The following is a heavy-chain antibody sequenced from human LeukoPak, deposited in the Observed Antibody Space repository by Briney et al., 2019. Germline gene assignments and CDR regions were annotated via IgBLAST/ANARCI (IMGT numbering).Heavy chain of an antibody. J-gene: IGHJ4*02. D-gene: IGHD3-10*01. Sequence: PGGSLRLSCAASGFTFSSYEMNWVRQAPGKGLEWVSYISSSGSTIYYADSVKGRFTISRDNAKNSLYLQMNSLRAEDMAVYYCARGYGSGSYFDYWGQGTLVTVSS. CDR1: GFTFSSYE. CDR2: ISSSGSTI. V-gene: IGHV3-48*03. CDR3: ARGYGSGSYFDY.